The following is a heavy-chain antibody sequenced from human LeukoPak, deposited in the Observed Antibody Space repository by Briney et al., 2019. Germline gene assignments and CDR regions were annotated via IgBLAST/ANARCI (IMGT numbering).Heavy chain of an antibody. D-gene: IGHD2-2*01. Sequence: ASVKVSCKASGYTFTSYGISWVRQAPGQGLEWMGWISAYYGNTNYAQKLQGRVTMTTDTSTSTAYMELRSLRSDDTAVYYCAREVPGCSSTSCYGRGWFDPWGQGTLVTVSS. CDR3: AREVPGCSSTSCYGRGWFDP. CDR2: ISAYYGNT. V-gene: IGHV1-18*01. CDR1: GYTFTSYG. J-gene: IGHJ5*02.